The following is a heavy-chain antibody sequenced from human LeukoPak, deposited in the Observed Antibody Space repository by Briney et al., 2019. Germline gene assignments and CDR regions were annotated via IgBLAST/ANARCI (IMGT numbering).Heavy chain of an antibody. CDR2: INPDSGGT. V-gene: IGHV1-2*02. J-gene: IGHJ4*02. CDR3: ARTYYVGSDGYYYGY. CDR1: GYTFTSYY. D-gene: IGHD3-22*01. Sequence: ASVKVSCKASGYTFTSYYMHWVRQAPGQGLEWMGWINPDSGGTNYAQKFQGRVSMTRDTSISTAYMELSRLRSDDTAVYYCARTYYVGSDGYYYGYWGQGTLVTVSS.